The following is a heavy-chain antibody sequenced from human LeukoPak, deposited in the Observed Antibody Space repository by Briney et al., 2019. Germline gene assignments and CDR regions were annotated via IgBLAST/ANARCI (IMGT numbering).Heavy chain of an antibody. CDR3: AKDSQSYGDYVDY. Sequence: GGPLRLSCAASGFTFDDYAMHWVRQAPGKGLEWVSGISWNNGSIGYADSVKGRFTISRDNAKNSLYLQMNSLRAEDTALYYCAKDSQSYGDYVDYWGQGTLVTVSS. CDR2: ISWNNGSI. CDR1: GFTFDDYA. V-gene: IGHV3-9*01. D-gene: IGHD4-17*01. J-gene: IGHJ4*02.